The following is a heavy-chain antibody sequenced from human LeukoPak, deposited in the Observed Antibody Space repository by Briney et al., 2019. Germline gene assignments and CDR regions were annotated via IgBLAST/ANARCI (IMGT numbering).Heavy chain of an antibody. CDR1: GGTFSSYA. Sequence: SVKVSCKASGGTFSSYAISWVRQAPGQGLEWMGRIIPILGIANYAQKLQGRVTMTTDTSTSTAYMELRSLRSDDTAVYYCARDRTYSSGWFVRNWFDPWGQGTLVTVSS. V-gene: IGHV1-69*04. J-gene: IGHJ5*02. CDR3: ARDRTYSSGWFVRNWFDP. CDR2: IIPILGIA. D-gene: IGHD6-19*01.